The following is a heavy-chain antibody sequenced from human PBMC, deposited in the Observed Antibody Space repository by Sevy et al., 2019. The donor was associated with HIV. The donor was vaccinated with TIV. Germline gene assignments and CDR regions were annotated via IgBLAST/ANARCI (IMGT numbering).Heavy chain of an antibody. D-gene: IGHD3-3*01. J-gene: IGHJ4*02. CDR1: GFTFSNYA. Sequence: GVSLRLSCSASGFTFSNYAMHWVHQSPGKGLQYVSAISSNGGSTYYPASVKGRFTISRDNSKNALYLQMSSLRPEDTALYYCVQAGNYDFWSGTHDYWGQGTLVTVSS. CDR2: ISSNGGST. V-gene: IGHV3-64D*06. CDR3: VQAGNYDFWSGTHDY.